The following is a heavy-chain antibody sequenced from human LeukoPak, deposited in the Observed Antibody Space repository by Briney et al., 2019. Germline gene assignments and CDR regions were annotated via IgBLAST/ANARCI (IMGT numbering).Heavy chain of an antibody. V-gene: IGHV3-30-3*01. CDR2: TSHDEGNK. D-gene: IGHD5-18*01. J-gene: IGHJ4*02. Sequence: PGGSLRLSCAASGFTFSDNYMSWIRQAPGKGLEWVAATSHDEGNKYYADSVKGRFTISRDNSRNTLYLEVNSLRTDDTAVYYCARGPGLAMGKGYFDYCGQGTLVTVSS. CDR1: GFTFSDNY. CDR3: ARGPGLAMGKGYFDY.